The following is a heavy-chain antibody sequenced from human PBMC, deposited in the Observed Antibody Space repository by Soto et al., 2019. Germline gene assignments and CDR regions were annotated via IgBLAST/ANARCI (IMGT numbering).Heavy chain of an antibody. V-gene: IGHV3-30*18. CDR1: GFTFSSYG. CDR3: AKDYYDSSGFIFDY. Sequence: QAGGSLRLSCAASGFTFSSYGMHWVRQAPGKGLEWVAVISYDGSNKYYADSVKGRFTISRDNSKNTLYLQMNSLRAEDTAVYYCAKDYYDSSGFIFDYWGQGTLVTVSS. D-gene: IGHD3-22*01. CDR2: ISYDGSNK. J-gene: IGHJ4*02.